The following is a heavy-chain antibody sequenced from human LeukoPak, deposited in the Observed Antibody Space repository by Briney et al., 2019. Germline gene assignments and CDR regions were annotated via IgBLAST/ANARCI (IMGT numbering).Heavy chain of an antibody. D-gene: IGHD6-6*01. CDR2: INPNSGGT. J-gene: IGHJ4*02. CDR1: GYTFTGYY. CDR3: ARAFARVYYFDY. V-gene: IGHV1-2*02. Sequence: GASVKVSCKASGYTFTGYYMHWVRQAPGQGLEWMGWINPNSGGTNYAQKFQGRVTMTRDTSISTAYMELSRLRPDDTAVYYCARAFARVYYFDYWGQGTLVTVSS.